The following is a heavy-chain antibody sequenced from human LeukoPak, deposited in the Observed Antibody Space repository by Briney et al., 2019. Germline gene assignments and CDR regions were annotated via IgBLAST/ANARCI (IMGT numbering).Heavy chain of an antibody. CDR3: ARAAVVAHFDY. J-gene: IGHJ4*02. CDR2: IYYSGST. Sequence: SETLSLTCTVSGGSISSYYWSWIRQPPGKGLEWIGYIYYSGSTNYNPSLKSRVTISVDTSKNQFSLKLSSVTAADTAVYYCARAAVVAHFDYWGQGTLVTVFS. V-gene: IGHV4-59*01. D-gene: IGHD3-22*01. CDR1: GGSISSYY.